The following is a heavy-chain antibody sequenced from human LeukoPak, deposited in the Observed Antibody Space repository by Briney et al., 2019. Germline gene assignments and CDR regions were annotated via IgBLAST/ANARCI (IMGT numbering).Heavy chain of an antibody. CDR2: VIPILDLA. J-gene: IGHJ4*02. V-gene: IGHV1-69*04. CDR3: ARDYEELSESGGYGGGYFDQ. Sequence: ASVKVSCKASGGTFSNYAISWVRQAPGEGSEWMGRVIPILDLANYAQNFQGRVTIIADKSTNTAYMELSSLRSDDTAVYFCARDYEELSESGGYGGGYFDQWGQGTLITVSS. D-gene: IGHD2-15*01. CDR1: GGTFSNYA.